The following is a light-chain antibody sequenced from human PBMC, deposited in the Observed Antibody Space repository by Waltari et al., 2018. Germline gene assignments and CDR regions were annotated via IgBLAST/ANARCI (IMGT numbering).Light chain of an antibody. CDR3: QKYGTLPAT. CDR2: DAS. J-gene: IGKJ1*01. V-gene: IGKV3-20*01. Sequence: EIMLTQSPGTLSLSPGERATLSCRASQSISRYLAWYQHKPGQAPRLRIYDASSRATGIPDRFSGSGSGTDFSLTISRLEPEDFAVYYCQKYGTLPATFGQGTKVEIK. CDR1: QSISRY.